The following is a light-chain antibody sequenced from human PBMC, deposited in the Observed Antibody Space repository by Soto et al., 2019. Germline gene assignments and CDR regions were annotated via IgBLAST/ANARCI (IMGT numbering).Light chain of an antibody. CDR2: YNN. CDR3: AAWDARMSACV. V-gene: IGLV1-47*02. Sequence: QSVLTQPPSASGTAGQVVTISCSGGDSNIGSNSVYWYQHLPRMAPKLLIYYNNQRPSGVPDRFSGSRSGTSASLAIVGLRYEDEAVYYCAAWDARMSACVFGNGNKVTVL. J-gene: IGLJ1*01. CDR1: DSNIGSNS.